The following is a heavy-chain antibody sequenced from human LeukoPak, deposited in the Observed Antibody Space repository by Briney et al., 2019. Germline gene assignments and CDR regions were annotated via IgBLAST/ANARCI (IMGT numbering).Heavy chain of an antibody. Sequence: ASVKVSCKASGYSITNYAILWVRQAPGQGLEWMGWINTNTEKSTYAPGFTGRYVFSLVSSVNTAYLQISSLKAEDTALYYCATGGGYRFAYWGQGTLVTVSS. CDR1: GYSITNYA. CDR3: ATGGGYRFAY. CDR2: INTNTEKS. V-gene: IGHV7-4-1*02. D-gene: IGHD6-25*01. J-gene: IGHJ4*02.